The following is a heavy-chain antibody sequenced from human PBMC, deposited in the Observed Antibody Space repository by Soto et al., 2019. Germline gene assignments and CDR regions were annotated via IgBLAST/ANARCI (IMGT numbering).Heavy chain of an antibody. V-gene: IGHV3-7*01. CDR3: AIPRDF. Sequence: GGSLSLSCAASGFTFSSYWMNWVRQAPGKGLEWVASINQDGREKIYVDSVKGRFTISRDNAKNSLYLQMNSLRAEDTAVYYCAIPRDFWGQGTLVTVSS. CDR1: GFTFSSYW. CDR2: INQDGREK. J-gene: IGHJ4*02.